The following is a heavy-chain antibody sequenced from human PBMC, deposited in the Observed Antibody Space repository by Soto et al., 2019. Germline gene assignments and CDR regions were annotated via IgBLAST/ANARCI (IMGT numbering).Heavy chain of an antibody. J-gene: IGHJ4*02. Sequence: QVHLVQSGVEVKKPGASVKVSCKASGYNFINYGITWVRQAPGQGLEWMGWIRVHKGNTNYAQKFQGRVTISTDTSTSTAYMELRSLRPDDTAVYYCVRDLDGSGSYYTDYWGPGTLVIVSS. CDR1: GYNFINYG. D-gene: IGHD3-10*01. V-gene: IGHV1-18*01. CDR2: IRVHKGNT. CDR3: VRDLDGSGSYYTDY.